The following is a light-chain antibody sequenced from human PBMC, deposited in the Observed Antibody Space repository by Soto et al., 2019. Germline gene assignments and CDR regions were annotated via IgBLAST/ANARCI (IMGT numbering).Light chain of an antibody. J-gene: IGKJ1*01. CDR2: KAS. V-gene: IGKV1-5*03. CDR3: LQYNSHRT. Sequence: DIRMTQSPSTLSASVGDRVTITCRASESISTWLAWHQQKPGKAPKLLIYKASSLQSGVSGRFSGSGSGTEFTLTISGLQPDDVATYYCLQYNSHRTFGQGTKVDIK. CDR1: ESISTW.